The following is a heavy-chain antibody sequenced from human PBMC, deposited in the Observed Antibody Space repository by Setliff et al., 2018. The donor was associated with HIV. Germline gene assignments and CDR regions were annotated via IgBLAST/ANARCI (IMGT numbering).Heavy chain of an antibody. CDR1: GFTFTNYY. V-gene: IGHV3-11*04. CDR2: ISVSGTDI. Sequence: GGSLRLSCAASGFTFTNYYMSWIRQAPGKGLELLSYISVSGTDIKYADSVKGRFTISRDNAKNSLYLQMNSLRAEDTAMYYCARSRPTNYFDYWGQGTLVTVSS. J-gene: IGHJ4*02. D-gene: IGHD2-2*01. CDR3: ARSRPTNYFDY.